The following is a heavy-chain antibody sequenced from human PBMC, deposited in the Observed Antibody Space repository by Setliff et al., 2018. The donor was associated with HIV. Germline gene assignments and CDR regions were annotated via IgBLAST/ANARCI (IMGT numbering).Heavy chain of an antibody. CDR3: ARGKGGIDGPVEFDN. Sequence: SETLSLTCTVSGGSVSSGSYYWSWIRQPPGKGLEWIGEISQSGTTHYNPSLKRRVTISADTSKSQLSMQLTSVAAAHTALYSCARGKGGIDGPVEFDNWGQGTPVTVSS. CDR1: GGSVSSGSYY. V-gene: IGHV4-61*01. D-gene: IGHD1-1*01. J-gene: IGHJ4*02. CDR2: ISQSGTT.